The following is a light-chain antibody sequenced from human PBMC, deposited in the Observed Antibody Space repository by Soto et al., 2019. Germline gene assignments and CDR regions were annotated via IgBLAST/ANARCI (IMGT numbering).Light chain of an antibody. CDR2: DTS. CDR1: QSVSSY. J-gene: IGKJ5*01. V-gene: IGKV3-11*01. CDR3: QHRYNWLIT. Sequence: EIVLTQSPATLSLSPGERATLSCRASQSVSSYLAWYQQKPGQAHRLLIYDTSNRATGIPARFSGSGSGTDFTLTISSLEPEDFAVYYCQHRYNWLITFGQVTQLEIK.